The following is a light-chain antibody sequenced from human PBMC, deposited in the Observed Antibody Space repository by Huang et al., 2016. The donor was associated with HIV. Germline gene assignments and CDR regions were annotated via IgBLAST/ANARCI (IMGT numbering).Light chain of an antibody. J-gene: IGKJ4*01. CDR3: QQRSKWPLT. CDR1: QGVSDF. Sequence: EIVLTQSPATLSLSPGQRVTLSCRASQGVSDFLAWYQQKPGQAPRLLIYDASKRAIGIPARFSGSGAGTDFTLTISSLEPEDFAVYYCQQRSKWPLTFGGGTKVESK. CDR2: DAS. V-gene: IGKV3-11*01.